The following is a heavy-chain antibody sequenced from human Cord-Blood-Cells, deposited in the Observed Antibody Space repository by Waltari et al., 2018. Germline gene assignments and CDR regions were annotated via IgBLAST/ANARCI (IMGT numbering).Heavy chain of an antibody. Sequence: QVQLQQWGAGLLQPSETLSLTCAVYGGSFSGYYWSWIRHPPGKGLEWIGEINHSGSTNYNPSLKSRVTISVDTSKNQFSLKLSSVTAADTAVYYCARGRRIAAAGRLDPWGQGTLVTVSS. V-gene: IGHV4-34*01. CDR3: ARGRRIAAAGRLDP. J-gene: IGHJ5*02. D-gene: IGHD6-13*01. CDR2: INHSGST. CDR1: GGSFSGYY.